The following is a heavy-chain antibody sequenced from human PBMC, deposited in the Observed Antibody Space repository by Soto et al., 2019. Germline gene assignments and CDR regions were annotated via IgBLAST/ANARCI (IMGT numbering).Heavy chain of an antibody. V-gene: IGHV3-11*01. Sequence: VGSLRLSGAASGFTFSDYYMSWIRQAPGKGLEWVSYISSSGSTIYYADSVKGRFTISRDNAKNSLYLQMNSLRAEDTAVYYCAREGQGRYYDRSGYFLGAFDIWGQGTMVTVSS. D-gene: IGHD3-22*01. CDR3: AREGQGRYYDRSGYFLGAFDI. CDR2: ISSSGSTI. CDR1: GFTFSDYY. J-gene: IGHJ3*02.